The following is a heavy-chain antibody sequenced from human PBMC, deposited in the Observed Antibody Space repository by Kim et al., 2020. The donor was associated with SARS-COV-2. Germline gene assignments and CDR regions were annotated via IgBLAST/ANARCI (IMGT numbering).Heavy chain of an antibody. J-gene: IGHJ5*02. CDR3: TTAAYCSGGSCQDNLFDP. D-gene: IGHD2-15*01. CDR2: IKRKVDGTTT. V-gene: IGHV3-15*01. Sequence: GGSLRLSCVASGFRFKDAWMSWVRQAPGKGLEWVGRIKRKVDGTTTDYSAPVKGRFFISRDDSKNTMYLQMNSLKTEDTGFYYCTTAAYCSGGSCQDNLFDPGGQGTLVTVSA. CDR1: GFRFKDAW.